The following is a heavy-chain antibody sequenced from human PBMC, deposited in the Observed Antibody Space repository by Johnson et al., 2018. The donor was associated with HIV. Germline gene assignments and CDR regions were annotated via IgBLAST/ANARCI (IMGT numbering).Heavy chain of an antibody. CDR1: GFTFSIYA. Sequence: VQLVESGGGLVQPGGSLRLSCAASGFTFSIYAMIWVRQAPGKGLEWVSAISEGGNSAYYTDSVEGRFTISRDNSKNTLYLQMYGLRADDTAVYYCANLLTTVTSRWRSALDIWGQGTMVIVSS. CDR2: ISEGGNSA. V-gene: IGHV3-23*04. D-gene: IGHD4-17*01. CDR3: ANLLTTVTSRWRSALDI. J-gene: IGHJ3*02.